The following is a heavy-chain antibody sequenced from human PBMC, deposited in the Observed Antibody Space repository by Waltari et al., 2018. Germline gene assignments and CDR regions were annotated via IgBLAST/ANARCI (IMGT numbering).Heavy chain of an antibody. CDR1: GYSISSGYS. V-gene: IGHV4-38-2*02. J-gene: IGHJ4*01. CDR3: AKYSVYDFDY. Sequence: QVQLQESGPGLVKPSETLSLTCTVSGYSISSGYSWGWIRQPPGKGLEWIGSIYHSGRTYYNPSLKSRVTISVDTSKNQFSRKLSSMTAADTAVYYCAKYSVYDFDYWGHGTLVTVSS. D-gene: IGHD5-12*01. CDR2: IYHSGRT.